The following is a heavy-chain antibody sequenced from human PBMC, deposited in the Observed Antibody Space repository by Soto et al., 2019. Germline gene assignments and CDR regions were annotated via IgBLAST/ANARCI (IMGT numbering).Heavy chain of an antibody. J-gene: IGHJ4*02. Sequence: GGSLRLSCAASGFTFSSYAMHWVRQAPGKGLEWVAVISYDGSNKYYADSVKGRFTISRDNSKNTLYLQMNSLRAEDTAVYYCARDQAIFGVVTLDYWGQGTLVTVSS. V-gene: IGHV3-30-3*01. CDR3: ARDQAIFGVVTLDY. CDR2: ISYDGSNK. D-gene: IGHD3-3*01. CDR1: GFTFSSYA.